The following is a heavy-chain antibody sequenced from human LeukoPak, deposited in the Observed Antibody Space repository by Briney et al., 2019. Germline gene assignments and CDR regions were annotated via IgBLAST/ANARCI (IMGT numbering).Heavy chain of an antibody. CDR2: ISGSGGST. V-gene: IGHV3-23*01. CDR3: AKLGTRGFYFDY. Sequence: EGSLRLSCAASGFTFSSYAMSWVRQAPGKGLEWVSTISGSGGSTYYADSVKGRFTISRDNSKNTLYLQMNSLRAEDTAVYYCAKLGTRGFYFDYWGQGTLVTVSS. CDR1: GFTFSSYA. J-gene: IGHJ4*02. D-gene: IGHD3-16*01.